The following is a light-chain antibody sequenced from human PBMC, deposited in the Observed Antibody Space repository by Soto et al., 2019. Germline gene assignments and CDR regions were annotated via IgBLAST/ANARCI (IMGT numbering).Light chain of an antibody. Sequence: EIVLTQSPGTLSLSPGGRATLSCRASQSVTNNYLAWYQQKPGQAPRLLIYGASARATGIPDRFSGSGSGTDFTLTITRLEPEDFAVYYCQHCVSSPQFTSGPGTKVDIQ. V-gene: IGKV3-20*01. CDR3: QHCVSSPQFT. J-gene: IGKJ3*01. CDR1: QSVTNNY. CDR2: GAS.